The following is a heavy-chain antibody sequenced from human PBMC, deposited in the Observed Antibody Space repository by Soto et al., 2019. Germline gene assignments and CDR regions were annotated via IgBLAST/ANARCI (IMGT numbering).Heavy chain of an antibody. J-gene: IGHJ6*02. D-gene: IGHD6-6*01. CDR3: ARAIEPFHSSSSKYYYYGMDV. V-gene: IGHV1-69*13. Sequence: SVKVSCKASGGTFSSYAISWVRQAPGQGLEWMGGIIPIFGTANYAQKFQGRVTITADESTSTAYMELSSLRSEDTAVYYCARAIEPFHSSSSKYYYYGMDVWGQGTTVTVSS. CDR2: IIPIFGTA. CDR1: GGTFSSYA.